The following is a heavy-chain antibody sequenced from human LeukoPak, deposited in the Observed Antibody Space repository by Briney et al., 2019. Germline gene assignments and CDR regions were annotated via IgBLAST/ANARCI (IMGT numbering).Heavy chain of an antibody. V-gene: IGHV3-23*05. Sequence: GGSLRLSCVASGFPFSSHAMCWVRQAPGKGLEWVSSIDISGGATWYADSVRGRFTISRDNSKNTLYLQMTSLRVEDTALYYCANEIRPNDYWGQGALVSVSS. D-gene: IGHD3-16*01. CDR1: GFPFSSHA. CDR2: IDISGGAT. CDR3: ANEIRPNDY. J-gene: IGHJ4*02.